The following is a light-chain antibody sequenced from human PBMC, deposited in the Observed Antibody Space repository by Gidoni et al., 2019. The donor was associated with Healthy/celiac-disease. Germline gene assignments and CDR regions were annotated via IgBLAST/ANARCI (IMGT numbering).Light chain of an antibody. Sequence: QSALTQPASGSGSPGQSITISCTGTSRDVCGYNYVSWYQQHPGKAPKLMIYDVSNRPSGVSNRFSGSKSGNTASLTISGLQAEDEADYYCSSYTSSSTVVFGGGTKLTVL. CDR2: DVS. CDR1: SRDVCGYNY. V-gene: IGLV2-14*03. J-gene: IGLJ2*01. CDR3: SSYTSSSTVV.